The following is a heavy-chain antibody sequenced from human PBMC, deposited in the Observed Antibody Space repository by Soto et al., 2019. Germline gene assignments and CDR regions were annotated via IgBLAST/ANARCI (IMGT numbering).Heavy chain of an antibody. V-gene: IGHV4-34*01. CDR1: GGSFSGYY. D-gene: IGHD6-13*01. CDR3: ARGLAAAGTPGSVYFDY. Sequence: SETLSLTCAVYGGSFSGYYWSWIRQPPGKGLEWIGEINHSGSTNYNPSLKSRVTISVDTSKNQFSLKLSSETAADTAVYYCARGLAAAGTPGSVYFDYWGQGTLVTVSS. CDR2: INHSGST. J-gene: IGHJ4*02.